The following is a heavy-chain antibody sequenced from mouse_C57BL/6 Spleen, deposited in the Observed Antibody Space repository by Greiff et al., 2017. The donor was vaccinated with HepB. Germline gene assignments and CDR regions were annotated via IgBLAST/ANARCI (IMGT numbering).Heavy chain of an antibody. D-gene: IGHD1-1*01. J-gene: IGHJ2*01. Sequence: EVKLMESEGGLVQPGSSMKLSCTASGFTFSDYYMAWVRQVPEKGLEWVANINYDGSSTYYLDSLKSRFIISRDNAKNILYLQMSSLKSEDTATYYCAREGSSFDYWGQGTTLTVSS. CDR3: AREGSSFDY. CDR1: GFTFSDYY. CDR2: INYDGSST. V-gene: IGHV5-16*01.